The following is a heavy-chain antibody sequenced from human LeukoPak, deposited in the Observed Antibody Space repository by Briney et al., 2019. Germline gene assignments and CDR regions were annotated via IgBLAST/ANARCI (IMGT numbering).Heavy chain of an antibody. V-gene: IGHV4-39*01. CDR1: GGSVFSSSDY. Sequence: SETLSLTCNVSGGSVFSSSDYWAWIRQPPGMGLEWIGSVFYSGTTYYSPSLKSRVTISVDTSKNQFFLKMNSVTAADTAVYYCARHGTCSRARCDRFIDYWGQGTLVTVSS. CDR3: ARHGTCSRARCDRFIDY. D-gene: IGHD2/OR15-2a*01. CDR2: VFYSGTT. J-gene: IGHJ4*02.